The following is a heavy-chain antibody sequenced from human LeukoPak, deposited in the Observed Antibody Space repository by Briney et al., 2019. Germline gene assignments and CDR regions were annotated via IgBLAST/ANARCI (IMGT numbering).Heavy chain of an antibody. V-gene: IGHV3-23*01. D-gene: IGHD6-19*01. CDR1: GFTFSDYY. Sequence: GGSLRLSCAVSGFTFSDYYMSWIRQAPGKGLEWVSAISGSGGSTYYAGSVKGRFTISRDNSKNTLYLQMNSLRAEDTAVYYCAKEGGWYYLWSYWGQGTLVTVSS. CDR3: AKEGGWYYLWSY. J-gene: IGHJ4*02. CDR2: ISGSGGST.